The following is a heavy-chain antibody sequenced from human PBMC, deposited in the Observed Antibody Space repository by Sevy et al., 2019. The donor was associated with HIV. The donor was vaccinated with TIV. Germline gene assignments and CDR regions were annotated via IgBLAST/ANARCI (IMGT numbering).Heavy chain of an antibody. CDR2: ISYTGTS. Sequence: SETLSLTCIVSGGSVRSTTFYWGWIRQSPGRGLEWIGSISYTGTSYYNPSLKSRVTISLDTSKNQFSLHLTSVTAADTVGYYGARDGMITTFDNWGQGTLVTVSS. D-gene: IGHD3-16*01. CDR1: GGSVRSTTFY. J-gene: IGHJ4*02. V-gene: IGHV4-39*02. CDR3: ARDGMITTFDN.